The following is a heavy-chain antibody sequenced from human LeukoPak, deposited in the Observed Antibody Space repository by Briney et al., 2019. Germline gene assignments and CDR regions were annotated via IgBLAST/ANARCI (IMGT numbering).Heavy chain of an antibody. CDR3: ARRYCGGGSCHFDY. J-gene: IGHJ4*02. D-gene: IGHD2-15*01. CDR2: ISGSGGST. Sequence: GGSLRLSCAASGFTFSSYAMSWVRQAPGKGLEWVSAISGSGGSTYYADSVKGRFTISRDNARSTLSLQMDSLRAEDTAVYYCARRYCGGGSCHFDYWGQGTLVTVSS. CDR1: GFTFSSYA. V-gene: IGHV3-23*01.